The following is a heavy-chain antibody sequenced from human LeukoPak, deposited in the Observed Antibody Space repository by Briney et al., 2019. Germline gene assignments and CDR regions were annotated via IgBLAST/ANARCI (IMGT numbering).Heavy chain of an antibody. J-gene: IGHJ4*02. Sequence: GGSLRLSCAVSGFTFSDYYMSWLRQAPGKGLEWVSYISSGGSTISHADSVKGRFTISRYNAENSLYLQMNSLRAEDTAVYYCARENSGYDSGYWGQGTLVTVSS. CDR1: GFTFSDYY. V-gene: IGHV3-11*04. CDR3: ARENSGYDSGY. CDR2: ISSGGSTI. D-gene: IGHD5-12*01.